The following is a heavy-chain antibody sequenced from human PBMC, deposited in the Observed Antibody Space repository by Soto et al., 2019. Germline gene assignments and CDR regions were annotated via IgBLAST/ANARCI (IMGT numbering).Heavy chain of an antibody. CDR3: ARVGFSKATIRNSYYFDY. CDR1: GGSISSGGYY. J-gene: IGHJ4*02. V-gene: IGHV4-31*03. CDR2: IYYSGST. Sequence: QVQLQESGPGLVKPSQTLSLTYTVSGGSISSGGYYWSWIRQHPGKGLEWIGYIYYSGSTYYNPSLKSRVTISVDTSKNQFSLKLSSVTAADTAVYYCARVGFSKATIRNSYYFDYWGQGTLVTVSS. D-gene: IGHD5-12*01.